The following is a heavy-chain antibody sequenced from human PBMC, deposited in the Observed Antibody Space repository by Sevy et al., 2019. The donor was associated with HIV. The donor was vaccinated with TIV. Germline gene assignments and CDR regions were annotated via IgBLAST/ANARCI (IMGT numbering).Heavy chain of an antibody. V-gene: IGHV1-58*01. Sequence: ASVKVSCKASGLTFTSSAVQWVRQARGQRLEWIGWIVVGSGNTNYARKFQERVTITRDMSTSTAYMELGSLRAEDTAVYYCAADYCSGGSCYYYYMDVWGKGTTVTVSS. CDR2: IVVGSGNT. J-gene: IGHJ6*03. CDR1: GLTFTSSA. D-gene: IGHD2-15*01. CDR3: AADYCSGGSCYYYYMDV.